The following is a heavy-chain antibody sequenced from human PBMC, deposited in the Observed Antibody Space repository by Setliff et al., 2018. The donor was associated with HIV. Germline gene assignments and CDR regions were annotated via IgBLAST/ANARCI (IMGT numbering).Heavy chain of an antibody. Sequence: ASVKVSCKASGGTFSSYAISWVRQAPGQGLEWMGGIIPIFGNTGYAQKFQGRVTITRSTSISTAYMDLSSLRSEDTAVYYCARSGRLRGYSGYDLDAFDIWGQGTMVTVSS. CDR2: IIPIFGNT. D-gene: IGHD5-12*01. J-gene: IGHJ3*02. CDR1: GGTFSSYA. V-gene: IGHV1-8*03. CDR3: ARSGRLRGYSGYDLDAFDI.